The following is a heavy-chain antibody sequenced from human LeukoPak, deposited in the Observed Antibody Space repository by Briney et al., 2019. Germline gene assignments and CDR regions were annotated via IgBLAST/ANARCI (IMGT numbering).Heavy chain of an antibody. CDR2: ISAYNGNT. J-gene: IGHJ5*02. Sequence: ASVKVSCEASGYTFTSYGISWVRQAPGQGLEWMGWISAYNGNTNYAQKLQGRVTMTTDTSTSTAYMELRSLRSDDTAVYYCASTLGGLYSSGWYLWFDPWGQGTLVTVSS. CDR3: ASTLGGLYSSGWYLWFDP. CDR1: GYTFTSYG. D-gene: IGHD6-19*01. V-gene: IGHV1-18*01.